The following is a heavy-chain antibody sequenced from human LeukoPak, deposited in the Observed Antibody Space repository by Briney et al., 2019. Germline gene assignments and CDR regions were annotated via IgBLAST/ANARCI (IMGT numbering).Heavy chain of an antibody. J-gene: IGHJ4*02. Sequence: PGGSLRLSCAASGFTFSNYAMSWVRQAPGMGLEWVANIEQDGGEKYYVDSVKGRFTVSRDNAKNSLYLQMNSLRAEDTAVYYCAREDYYGSGSYLWGQGTLVTVSS. CDR1: GFTFSNYA. V-gene: IGHV3-7*01. D-gene: IGHD3-10*01. CDR2: IEQDGGEK. CDR3: AREDYYGSGSYL.